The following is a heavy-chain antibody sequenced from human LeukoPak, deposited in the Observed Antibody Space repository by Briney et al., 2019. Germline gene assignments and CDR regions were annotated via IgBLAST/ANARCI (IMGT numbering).Heavy chain of an antibody. CDR2: ITSSGSPT. Sequence: PGGSLRLSCAASGFTLSTYEMTWVRQAPGKGLEWISFITSSGSPTFHADSVKGRFTIFRDTAKNSLFLQMNNLRGEDTAVYYCARDISSSTRAFDIWGQGTMVTVS. V-gene: IGHV3-48*03. CDR1: GFTLSTYE. D-gene: IGHD2-15*01. CDR3: ARDISSSTRAFDI. J-gene: IGHJ3*02.